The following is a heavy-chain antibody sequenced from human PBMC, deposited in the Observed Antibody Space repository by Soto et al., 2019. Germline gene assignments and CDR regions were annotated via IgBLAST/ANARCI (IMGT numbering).Heavy chain of an antibody. CDR3: ARVRRSAAPYGMDV. D-gene: IGHD6-13*01. Sequence: QVQLQQWGAGLLKPSETLSLTCAVYGGSFSGYYWSWIRQPPGEGLEWIGEINHSGSTNYNPSLKSRVTISVDTSKNQFSLKLSSVTAADTAGYYCARVRRSAAPYGMDVWGQGTTVTVSS. J-gene: IGHJ6*02. CDR1: GGSFSGYY. CDR2: INHSGST. V-gene: IGHV4-34*01.